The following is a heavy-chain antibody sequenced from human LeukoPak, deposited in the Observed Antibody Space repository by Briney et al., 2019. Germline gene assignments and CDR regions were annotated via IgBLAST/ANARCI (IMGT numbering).Heavy chain of an antibody. V-gene: IGHV1-2*02. CDR2: INPNSGGT. Sequence: VASVKVSCKASGYTFTGYYMHWVRQAPGQGLEWMGWINPNSGGTNYGRVTMTRDSSISTAYMELSRLRSDDTAVYYCARDRYYDFWSGYDGWFDPWGQGTLVTVSS. J-gene: IGHJ5*02. CDR1: GYTFTGYY. D-gene: IGHD3-3*01. CDR3: ARDRYYDFWSGYDGWFDP.